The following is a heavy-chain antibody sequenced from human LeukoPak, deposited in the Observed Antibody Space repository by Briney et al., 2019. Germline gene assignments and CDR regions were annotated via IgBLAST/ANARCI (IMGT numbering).Heavy chain of an antibody. D-gene: IGHD5-12*01. Sequence: GGSLRLSCAASGFTVDSNYLSWVRQAPGKGLEWVSTIYTGGNTYYADSVKGRFTISRDNAKNSLYLQMNSLRAEDTAVYYCASGYSGYANFDYWGQGTLVTVSS. J-gene: IGHJ4*02. V-gene: IGHV3-53*01. CDR1: GFTVDSNY. CDR2: IYTGGNT. CDR3: ASGYSGYANFDY.